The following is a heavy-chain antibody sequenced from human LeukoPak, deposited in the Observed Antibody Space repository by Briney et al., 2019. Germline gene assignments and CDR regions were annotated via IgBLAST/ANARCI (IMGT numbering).Heavy chain of an antibody. CDR1: GFTFSSYE. Sequence: GGSLRLSCAASGFTFSSYEMNWVRQAPGKGLEWVSCVSSSGSTIYYADSVKGRFTISRDNAKNSLYLQMNSLRAEDTAVYYCARVKQLVLRYMDVWGKGTTVTISS. CDR3: ARVKQLVLRYMDV. D-gene: IGHD6-13*01. CDR2: VSSSGSTI. V-gene: IGHV3-48*03. J-gene: IGHJ6*03.